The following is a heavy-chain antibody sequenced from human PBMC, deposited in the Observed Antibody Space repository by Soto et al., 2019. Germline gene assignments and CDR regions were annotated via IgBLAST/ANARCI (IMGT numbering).Heavy chain of an antibody. J-gene: IGHJ6*02. D-gene: IGHD6-19*01. CDR1: GVTFSSYS. Sequence: PGGFLRVSCAAAGVTFSSYSMNWVRQTTGKGLERVSYISSSSSTIYYADSVKGRFTISRDNAKNSLYLQMNSLRDEDTAVYYCARDHSSGWYRAHYYYYYGMDVWGQGTTLTVSS. CDR2: ISSSSSTI. CDR3: ARDHSSGWYRAHYYYYYGMDV. V-gene: IGHV3-48*02.